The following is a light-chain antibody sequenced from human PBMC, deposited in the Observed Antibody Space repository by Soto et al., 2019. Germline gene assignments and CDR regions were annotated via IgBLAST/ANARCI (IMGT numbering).Light chain of an antibody. J-gene: IGLJ1*01. CDR3: GSYTSSLYV. V-gene: IGLV2-14*01. CDR1: SSDVGGYNY. CDR2: EVS. Sequence: QSLLTQPACVSASPGQSITISCTGTSSDVGGYNYVSWYQQHPGKAPKLMIYEVSNRPSGVSDRFSGSKSGNTASLTISGLQAEDEGDYYCGSYTSSLYVFGTGTKVTVL.